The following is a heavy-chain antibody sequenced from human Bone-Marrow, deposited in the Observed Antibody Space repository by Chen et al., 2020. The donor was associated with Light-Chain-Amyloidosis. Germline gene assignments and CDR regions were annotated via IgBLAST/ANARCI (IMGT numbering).Heavy chain of an antibody. CDR1: GFNFSRYA. CDR3: ARDYGDFDWYFDL. CDR2: ISYDGYNK. V-gene: IGHV3-30-3*01. J-gene: IGHJ2*01. Sequence: QVQLVESGGGVVQPGRSLRLPCAASGFNFSRYAMHWVRQAPGKGLEWVAVISYDGYNKYYADSVKGRFTISRDNSRNTLSLQMSSLRAEDTAVYYCARDYGDFDWYFDLWGRGTLVTVSS. D-gene: IGHD4-17*01.